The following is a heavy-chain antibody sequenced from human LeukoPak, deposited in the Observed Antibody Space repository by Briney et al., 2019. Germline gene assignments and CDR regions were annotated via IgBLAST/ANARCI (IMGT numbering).Heavy chain of an antibody. Sequence: PGGSLRLSCAASGFTFSTYAMTWLRQAPGKGLEWVAVIWYDGSNKYYADSVKGRFTISRDNSKNTLYLQMNSLRAEDTAVYYCARDYYGSGSYSDYWGQGTLVTVSS. CDR3: ARDYYGSGSYSDY. V-gene: IGHV3-33*08. J-gene: IGHJ4*02. D-gene: IGHD3-10*01. CDR1: GFTFSTYA. CDR2: IWYDGSNK.